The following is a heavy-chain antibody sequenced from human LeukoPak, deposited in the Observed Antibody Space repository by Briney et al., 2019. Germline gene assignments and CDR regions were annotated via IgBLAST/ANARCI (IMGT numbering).Heavy chain of an antibody. CDR3: AKVASQTYAYYFMEV. D-gene: IGHD3-16*01. CDR1: GGSISSSSYY. V-gene: IGHV4-39*07. CDR2: IYYSGST. J-gene: IGHJ6*03. Sequence: NTSETLSLTCTVSGGSISSSSYYWRWIRQPPGKGLEWIGSIYYSGSTYYNPSLNSRLTISVDTSKNQFSLKLSSVTAADTAMYSCAKVASQTYAYYFMEVWGKGTTVTISS.